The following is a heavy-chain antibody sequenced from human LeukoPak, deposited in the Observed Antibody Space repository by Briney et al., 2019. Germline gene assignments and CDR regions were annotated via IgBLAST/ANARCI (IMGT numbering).Heavy chain of an antibody. Sequence: GGSLRLSCAASGFTFSSYAMSWVRQAPGKGLECISGFSGSGGSTYYADSVKGRFTISRDNSKNTLCMQMHSLRAENTAVYYCAKGSAPFRWLGEFNVKLPRPIRHYYFDSWGQGTLVTVSS. CDR1: GFTFSSYA. V-gene: IGHV3-23*01. D-gene: IGHD3-10*01. J-gene: IGHJ4*02. CDR2: FSGSGGST. CDR3: AKGSAPFRWLGEFNVKLPRPIRHYYFDS.